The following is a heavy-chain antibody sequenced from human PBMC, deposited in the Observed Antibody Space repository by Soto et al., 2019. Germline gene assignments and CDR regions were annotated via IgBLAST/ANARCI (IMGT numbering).Heavy chain of an antibody. CDR2: IYSGGST. V-gene: IGHV3-66*01. Sequence: PGGSLRLSCAASGFSVSSNYMSWVRQAPGKGLEWVTVIYSGGSTNYADSVKGRFTISRDNSKNTLYLQMNSLRAEDTVVYYCAGRAVTIPYWYFDLWGRGTLVTVSS. CDR3: AGRAVTIPYWYFDL. D-gene: IGHD2-21*01. J-gene: IGHJ2*01. CDR1: GFSVSSNY.